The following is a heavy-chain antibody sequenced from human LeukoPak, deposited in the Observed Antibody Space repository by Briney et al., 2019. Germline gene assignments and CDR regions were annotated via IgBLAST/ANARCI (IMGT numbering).Heavy chain of an antibody. CDR2: FDPEDGET. CDR3: ATKAFSITMGNDAFDI. CDR1: GYTLTELS. V-gene: IGHV1-24*01. J-gene: IGHJ3*02. D-gene: IGHD3-10*01. Sequence: ASVKVSCKVSGYTLTELSMHWVRQAPGKGLELMGGFDPEDGETIYAQKFQGRVTMTEDTSTDTAYMELSSLRSEDTAVYYCATKAFSITMGNDAFDIWGQGTMVTVSS.